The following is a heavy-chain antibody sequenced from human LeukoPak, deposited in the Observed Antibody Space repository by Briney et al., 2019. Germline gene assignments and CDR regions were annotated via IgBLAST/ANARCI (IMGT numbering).Heavy chain of an antibody. CDR2: ISSSSSYI. J-gene: IGHJ4*02. CDR1: GFTFSSYS. CDR3: ARDLQQLVPCDY. D-gene: IGHD6-13*01. V-gene: IGHV3-21*01. Sequence: PGGSLRLSCAASGFTFSSYSMNWVRQAPGKGLEWVSSISSSSSYIYYADSVKGRFTISRDNAKNSLYLQMNSLRAEDTAVYYCARDLQQLVPCDYWGQGTLVTVSS.